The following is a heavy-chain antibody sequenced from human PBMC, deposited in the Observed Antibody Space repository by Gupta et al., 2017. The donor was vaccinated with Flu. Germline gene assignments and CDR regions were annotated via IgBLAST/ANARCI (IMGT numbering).Heavy chain of an antibody. CDR2: LKPESSAT. Sequence: DYYVRGLRRAPGQGLECKGWLKPESSATHNAKELEGKVTMSRDTSINTANMGLTNLKSDDTAVYFCAKVSSVRYTSGWDHHWGQGSLVTVS. V-gene: IGHV1-2*02. CDR1: DYY. D-gene: IGHD6-25*01. CDR3: AKVSSVRYTSGWDHH. J-gene: IGHJ4*02.